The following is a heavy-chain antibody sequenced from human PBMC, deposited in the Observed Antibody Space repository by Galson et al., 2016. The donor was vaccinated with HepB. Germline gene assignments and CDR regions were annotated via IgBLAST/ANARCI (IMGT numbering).Heavy chain of an antibody. CDR2: ISTSGGST. V-gene: IGHV3-23*01. Sequence: SLRLSCAASGFTFSSYAMSWVRQAPGKGLEWVSAISTSGGSTYYADAVQGRFTISRDNSKNTLYLQVNSLRVEDTAVDYCAQVVGTATYGYLQYWGQGTLVSVSS. D-gene: IGHD1-26*01. CDR3: AQVVGTATYGYLQY. J-gene: IGHJ1*01. CDR1: GFTFSSYA.